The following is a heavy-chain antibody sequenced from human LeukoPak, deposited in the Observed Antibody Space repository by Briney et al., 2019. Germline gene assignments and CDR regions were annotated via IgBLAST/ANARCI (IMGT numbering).Heavy chain of an antibody. J-gene: IGHJ6*02. Sequence: NPGGSLRLSCAASGFTFSSYSMNWVRQAPGKGLEWVSSISSSSSYIYYADSVKGRFTISRDNAKNSLYLQMNSLRAEDTAVYYCAKDRGSGGWPNYYYYGMDVWGQRTTVTVSS. CDR2: ISSSSSYI. D-gene: IGHD3-10*01. CDR1: GFTFSSYS. V-gene: IGHV3-21*01. CDR3: AKDRGSGGWPNYYYYGMDV.